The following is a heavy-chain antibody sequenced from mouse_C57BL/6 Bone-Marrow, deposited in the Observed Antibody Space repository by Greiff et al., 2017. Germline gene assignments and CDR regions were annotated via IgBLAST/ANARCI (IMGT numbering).Heavy chain of an antibody. J-gene: IGHJ2*01. V-gene: IGHV1-22*01. Sequence: EVHLVESGPELVKPGASVKMSCKASGYTFTDYNMHWVKQSHGKSLEWIGYINPNNGGTSYNQKFKGKATLTVNKSSSTAYMELRSLTSEDSAVYYCARRGNYYGSSYAYWGQGTTLTVSS. CDR3: ARRGNYYGSSYAY. CDR2: INPNNGGT. CDR1: GYTFTDYN. D-gene: IGHD1-1*01.